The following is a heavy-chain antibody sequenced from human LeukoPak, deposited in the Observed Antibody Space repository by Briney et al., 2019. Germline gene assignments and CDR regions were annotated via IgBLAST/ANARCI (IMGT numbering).Heavy chain of an antibody. CDR2: IQYDRTNE. CDR3: AKDRCSNGIGCYYYYMEV. V-gene: IGHV3-30*02. CDR1: AFTFSSYG. J-gene: IGHJ6*03. D-gene: IGHD2-8*01. Sequence: GGSLRLSCAASAFTFSSYGMHWVRQAPGKGLEWVAYIQYDRTNEEYAHSVKGRFRISRDNSNNILYLQMNSLRTEDTAVYYCAKDRCSNGIGCYYYYMEVWGKGTTVTISS.